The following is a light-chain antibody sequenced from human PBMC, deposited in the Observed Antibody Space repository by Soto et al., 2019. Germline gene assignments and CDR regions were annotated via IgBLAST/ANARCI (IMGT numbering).Light chain of an antibody. CDR3: SSYVVSYNWV. CDR2: QVT. J-gene: IGLJ3*02. V-gene: IGLV1-36*01. Sequence: QSVLTQPPSVSEAPRQRVTISCSGSSSNIGNNAVNWYQQLPGQAPKLIIYQVTKRPSGVPDRFSGSKSGNTASLTVSGLQAEDEADYYCSSYVVSYNWVFGGGTKLTVL. CDR1: SSNIGNNA.